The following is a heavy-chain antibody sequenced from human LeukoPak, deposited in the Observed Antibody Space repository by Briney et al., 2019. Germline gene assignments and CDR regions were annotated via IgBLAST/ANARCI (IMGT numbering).Heavy chain of an antibody. CDR2: SRHKVNSYTT. D-gene: IGHD5-18*01. V-gene: IGHV3-72*01. CDR1: GFTFSDYY. Sequence: GGSLRLSCAVSGFTFSDYYMEWVHQAPGKGLERVGRSRHKVNSYTTEYAASVKGRFTISRDDSKNLLYLQMNSLRAEDTAVYYCARAGTAMDVDYWGQGTLVTVSS. J-gene: IGHJ4*02. CDR3: ARAGTAMDVDY.